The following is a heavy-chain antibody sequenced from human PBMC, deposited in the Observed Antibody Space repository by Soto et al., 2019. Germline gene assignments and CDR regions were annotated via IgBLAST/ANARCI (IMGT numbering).Heavy chain of an antibody. V-gene: IGHV3-53*01. Sequence: EVQLVDSGGGLIQPGGSLRLSCAAAGFSVSTSHMNWVRQTPGKGLEWVSVIYSGGATYYAASVKGRFTISRDKSKNTVYLQMNSLRAEDTAVYYCARVGPYDSGRYMLRYNWFDPWGQGTLVTVSS. CDR2: IYSGGAT. CDR1: GFSVSTSH. J-gene: IGHJ5*02. CDR3: ARVGPYDSGRYMLRYNWFDP. D-gene: IGHD3-10*01.